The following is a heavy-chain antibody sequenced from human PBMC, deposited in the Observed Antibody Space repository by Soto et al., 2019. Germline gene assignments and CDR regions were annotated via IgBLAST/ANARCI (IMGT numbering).Heavy chain of an antibody. D-gene: IGHD5-12*01. CDR1: GGSISSSNW. V-gene: IGHV4-4*02. CDR3: ARDRRGYDLEVNYGMDV. J-gene: IGHJ6*02. CDR2: IYHSGST. Sequence: QVQLQESGPGLVKPSGTLSLTCAVSGGSISSSNWWSWVRQPPGKGLEWVGEIYHSGSTNYNPSLKSRVTISVDKSKNQFSLKLSSVTAADTAVYYCARDRRGYDLEVNYGMDVWGQGTTVTVSS.